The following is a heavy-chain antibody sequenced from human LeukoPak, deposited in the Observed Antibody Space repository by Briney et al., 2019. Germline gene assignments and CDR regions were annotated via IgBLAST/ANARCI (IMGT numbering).Heavy chain of an antibody. Sequence: ASVKVSCKTSGYTFTGYYMHWVRQAPGQGLEWMGWINPNSGATNYVQEFQGRVTMTRDTSISTAYMELSRLRSDDTAVYYCARPNSVGPTVYFDYWGQGTLVTVSS. V-gene: IGHV1-2*02. CDR1: GYTFTGYY. CDR2: INPNSGAT. D-gene: IGHD1-26*01. CDR3: ARPNSVGPTVYFDY. J-gene: IGHJ4*02.